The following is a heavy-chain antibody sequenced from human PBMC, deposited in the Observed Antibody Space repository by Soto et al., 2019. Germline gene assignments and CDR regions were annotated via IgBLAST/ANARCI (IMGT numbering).Heavy chain of an antibody. CDR1: GFTFSSYG. V-gene: IGHV3-33*01. D-gene: IGHD5-18*01. CDR3: ARDLGYSYGPGYY. Sequence: PGGSLRLSCAASGFTFSSYGVHWVRQAPGKGLEWVAVIWYDGSNKYYADSVKGRFTISRDNSKNTLYLQMNSLRAEDTAVYYCARDLGYSYGPGYYWGQGTLVTVSS. J-gene: IGHJ4*02. CDR2: IWYDGSNK.